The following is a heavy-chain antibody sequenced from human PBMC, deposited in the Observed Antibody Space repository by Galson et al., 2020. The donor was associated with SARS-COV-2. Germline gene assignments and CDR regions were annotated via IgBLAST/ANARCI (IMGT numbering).Heavy chain of an antibody. J-gene: IGHJ5*02. CDR3: ASVFGISGYSDWFDP. CDR1: GDSVTSYY. CDR2: LRHAGGS. Sequence: SETLSLTCSVSGDSVTSYYWSWIRQSPGKGLEWIAYLRHAGGSNYNPSLNSRVTMSVDTSKNQFSLRLTSVTAADTAVYYCASVFGISGYSDWFDPWGQGTLVTVSS. V-gene: IGHV4-59*02. D-gene: IGHD3-22*01.